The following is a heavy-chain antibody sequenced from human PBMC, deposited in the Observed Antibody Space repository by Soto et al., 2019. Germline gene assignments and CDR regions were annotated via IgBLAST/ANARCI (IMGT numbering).Heavy chain of an antibody. J-gene: IGHJ4*02. CDR3: TXGGIPRRYNIPKVDFDY. Sequence: GGSLRLSCAASGFIFSNYAMSWVRQAPGRGLEWVSAISGSGATTYYPDSVKGRFTISRDNSKNTLYLQMNNLRADDTAVYYCTXGGIPRRYNIPKVDFDYWGQGSLVTVSS. CDR1: GFIFSNYA. CDR2: ISGSGATT. D-gene: IGHD1-1*01. V-gene: IGHV3-23*01.